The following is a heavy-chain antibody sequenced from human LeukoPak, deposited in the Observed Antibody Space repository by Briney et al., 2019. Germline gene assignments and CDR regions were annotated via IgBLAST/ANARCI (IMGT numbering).Heavy chain of an antibody. CDR3: ARSIPYGTTWYGRSDY. CDR1: GFTFSSYW. D-gene: IGHD6-13*01. Sequence: GGSLRLSCAASGFTFSSYWMSWVRQAPGKGLEWVANIKQDGSEKYYVDSVKGRFTISRDNAKNSLYLQMNSLRAEDTAVYYCARSIPYGTTWYGRSDYWGQGTLVTVSS. CDR2: IKQDGSEK. V-gene: IGHV3-7*01. J-gene: IGHJ4*02.